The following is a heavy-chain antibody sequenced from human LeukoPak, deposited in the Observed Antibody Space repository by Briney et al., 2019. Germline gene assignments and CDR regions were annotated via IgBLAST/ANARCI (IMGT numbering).Heavy chain of an antibody. V-gene: IGHV3-21*01. CDR1: GFTFSSYS. D-gene: IGHD1-26*01. CDR2: ISSSSSYI. Sequence: GGSLRLSCAASGFTFSSYSMNWVRQAPGKGLEWVSSISSSSSYIYYADSVKGRFTISRDNAKNSLYLQMNSLRAEDTAVYYCARDQTKWEPLRRRDYYYMDVWGKGTTVTVSS. CDR3: ARDQTKWEPLRRRDYYYMDV. J-gene: IGHJ6*03.